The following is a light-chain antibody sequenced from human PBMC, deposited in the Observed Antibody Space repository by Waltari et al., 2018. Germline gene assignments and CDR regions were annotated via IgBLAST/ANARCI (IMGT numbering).Light chain of an antibody. CDR2: YAS. J-gene: IGKJ4*01. CDR1: QGISSY. Sequence: DIQMTQFPSSLSASVGDTVTITCRASQGISSYLAWYQQKPGKAPKPLIYYASNLESGVPSRFSGSGSGTEFILTISSLQPEDFATYYCQQYDSAPPTFGGGTKVEIK. CDR3: QQYDSAPPT. V-gene: IGKV1-16*01.